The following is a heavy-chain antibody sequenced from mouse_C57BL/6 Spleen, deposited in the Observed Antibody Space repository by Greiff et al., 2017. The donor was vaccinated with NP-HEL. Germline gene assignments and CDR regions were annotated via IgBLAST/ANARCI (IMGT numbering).Heavy chain of an antibody. V-gene: IGHV1-53*01. D-gene: IGHD1-1*01. Sequence: VQLQQPGTELVKPGASVKLSCKASGYTFTSYWMHWVKQRPGQGLEWIGNINPSNGGTNYNEKFKSKATLTVDKSSSTAYMQLSSLTSEDSAVYYCARYPIYYYGSSYLDYWGQGTTLTVSS. CDR2: INPSNGGT. CDR3: ARYPIYYYGSSYLDY. J-gene: IGHJ2*01. CDR1: GYTFTSYW.